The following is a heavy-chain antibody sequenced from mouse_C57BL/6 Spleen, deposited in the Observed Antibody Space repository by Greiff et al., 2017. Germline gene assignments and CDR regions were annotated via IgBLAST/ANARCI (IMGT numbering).Heavy chain of an antibody. V-gene: IGHV1-82*01. CDR1: GYAFSSSW. D-gene: IGHD6-1*01. Sequence: QVQLQQSGPELVKPGASVKISCTASGYAFSSSWMNWVKQRPGKGLEWIGRIYPGDGDTNYTGKFKGKATLTADKSSSTAYMQLSSLTSEDSAVYCCARGEIECASWFAYWGQGALVTVSA. CDR2: IYPGDGDT. J-gene: IGHJ3*01. CDR3: ARGEIECASWFAY.